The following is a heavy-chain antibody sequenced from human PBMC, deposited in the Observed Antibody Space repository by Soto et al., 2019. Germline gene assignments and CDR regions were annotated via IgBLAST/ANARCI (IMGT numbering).Heavy chain of an antibody. CDR2: ISYDGSNK. J-gene: IGHJ5*02. Sequence: QVQLVESGGGVVQPGRSLRLSCAASGFTFSSYGMHWVRQAPGKGLEWVAVISYDGSNKYYADSVKGRFTISRDNSKNTLYLQMNSLRAEDTAVYYCAKRRDGYNSWGQGTLVTVSS. CDR1: GFTFSSYG. D-gene: IGHD5-12*01. CDR3: AKRRDGYNS. V-gene: IGHV3-30*18.